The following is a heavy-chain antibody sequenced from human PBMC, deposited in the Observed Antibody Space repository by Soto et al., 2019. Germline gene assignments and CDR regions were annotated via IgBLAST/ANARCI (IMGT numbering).Heavy chain of an antibody. Sequence: PSETLSLTCTVSGGSISSYYWSWIRQPPGKGLEWIGYIYYSGSTNYNPSLKSRVTISVDTSKNQFSLKLSSVTAADTAVYYCARWAAAGGGRDYFDYWGQGTLVTVSS. D-gene: IGHD6-13*01. V-gene: IGHV4-59*01. CDR2: IYYSGST. CDR3: ARWAAAGGGRDYFDY. J-gene: IGHJ4*02. CDR1: GGSISSYY.